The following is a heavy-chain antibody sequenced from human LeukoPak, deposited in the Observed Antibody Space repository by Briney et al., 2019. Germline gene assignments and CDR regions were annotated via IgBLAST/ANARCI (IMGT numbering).Heavy chain of an antibody. CDR1: GGFISSSSYY. J-gene: IGHJ1*01. V-gene: IGHV4-39*01. D-gene: IGHD3-22*01. Sequence: PSETLSLTCTISGGFISSSSYYWGWIRQPPGKGLEWIGDIYYSESTYYNPALKSRVSMSIDTSKNQFSLELRSVAAADTALYYCARRRYYDSTGYLEWGQGTLVTVTS. CDR2: IYYSEST. CDR3: ARRRYYDSTGYLE.